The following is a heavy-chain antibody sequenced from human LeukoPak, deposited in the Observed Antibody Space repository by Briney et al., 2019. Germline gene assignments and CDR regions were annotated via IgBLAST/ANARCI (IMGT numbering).Heavy chain of an antibody. J-gene: IGHJ6*03. CDR3: ARVPANYYYMDV. V-gene: IGHV3-11*01. Sequence: GGSLRLSCAASGFTFSDYYMSWIRQAPGEGLEWVSYISSSGSTIYYADSVKGRFTISRDNAKNSLYLQMNSLRAEDTAVYYCARVPANYYYMDVWGKGTTVTVSS. CDR2: ISSSGSTI. CDR1: GFTFSDYY.